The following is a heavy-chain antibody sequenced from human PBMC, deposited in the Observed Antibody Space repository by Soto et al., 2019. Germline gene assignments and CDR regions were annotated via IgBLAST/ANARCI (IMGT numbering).Heavy chain of an antibody. CDR1: GYTFTSYG. Sequence: ASVKVSCKASGYTFTSYGISWVRQAPGQGLEWMGWISAYNGNTNYAQKLQGRVTMTTDTSTSTAYMELRSLRSDDTAVYYCARVSFMITFGGADYWGQGTLVTVSS. CDR3: ARVSFMITFGGADY. V-gene: IGHV1-18*01. J-gene: IGHJ4*02. D-gene: IGHD3-16*01. CDR2: ISAYNGNT.